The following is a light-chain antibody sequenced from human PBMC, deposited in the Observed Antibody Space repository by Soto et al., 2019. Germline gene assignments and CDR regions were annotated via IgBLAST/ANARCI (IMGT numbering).Light chain of an antibody. CDR1: QSVSSY. CDR2: DAS. V-gene: IGKV3-11*01. Sequence: EILLTQSPATLSLSPGGRGTLSFRASQSVSSYLAWYQQKPGQAPRLLIYDASNRATGIPARFSGSGSGTDFTLTISSLEPEDFAVYYCQQRSNWPPITFGQGTRLEIK. J-gene: IGKJ5*01. CDR3: QQRSNWPPIT.